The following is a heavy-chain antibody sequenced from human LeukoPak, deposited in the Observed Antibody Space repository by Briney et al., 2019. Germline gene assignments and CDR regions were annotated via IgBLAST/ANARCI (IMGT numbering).Heavy chain of an antibody. D-gene: IGHD2-21*02. V-gene: IGHV3-66*01. CDR2: IYTGGGT. CDR3: ARGQAYCGADCYSD. CDR1: GFSISHYY. Sequence: GGSLRLSCAASGFSISHYYMTWVRQTPGKGLDWVSVIYTGGGTNYGDSVKGRFTISRDNSKDTLYLQMNSLRADDTAIYYCARGQAYCGADCYSDWGQGTLVTVSS. J-gene: IGHJ4*02.